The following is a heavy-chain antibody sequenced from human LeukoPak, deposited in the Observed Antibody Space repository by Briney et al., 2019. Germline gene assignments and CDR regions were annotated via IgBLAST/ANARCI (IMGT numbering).Heavy chain of an antibody. CDR1: GYTFTGYY. J-gene: IGHJ4*02. Sequence: ASVKVSCKASGYTFTGYYMHWVRQAPGQGLEWMGRINPYSGGTNYAQKFQGRVTMTRDTSISTAYMELSRLRSDDTAVYYCARDGWELLHFDYWGQGTLVTVSS. CDR2: INPYSGGT. V-gene: IGHV1-2*06. CDR3: ARDGWELLHFDY. D-gene: IGHD1-26*01.